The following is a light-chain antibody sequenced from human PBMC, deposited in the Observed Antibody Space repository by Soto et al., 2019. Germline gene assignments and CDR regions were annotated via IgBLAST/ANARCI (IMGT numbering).Light chain of an antibody. CDR3: SSYAGSNPV. CDR2: EVS. CDR1: SSDVGGYNY. V-gene: IGLV2-8*01. Sequence: QLVLTQPPSASGSPGQSVTISCTGTSSDVGGYNYVSWYQQHPGKAPKLMIYEVSKRPSGVPDRFSGSKSGNTASLTVSGLQAEDEADYYCSSYAGSNPVFGGGTKVTVL. J-gene: IGLJ2*01.